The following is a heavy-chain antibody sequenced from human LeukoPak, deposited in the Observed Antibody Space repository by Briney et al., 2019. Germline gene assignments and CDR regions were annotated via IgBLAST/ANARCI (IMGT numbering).Heavy chain of an antibody. CDR3: ARGRYSAGDNWFDP. Sequence: TSETLSLTCTVSGGSITSSYWSWIRQSPGKGLEWIGYIHYTGSTNYNPSLKSRVTMLIDTSKNQFSLKPSSVTAADTAVYYCARGRYSAGDNWFDPWGQGTLVTVSS. D-gene: IGHD3-9*01. CDR2: IHYTGST. J-gene: IGHJ5*02. CDR1: GGSITSSY. V-gene: IGHV4-59*01.